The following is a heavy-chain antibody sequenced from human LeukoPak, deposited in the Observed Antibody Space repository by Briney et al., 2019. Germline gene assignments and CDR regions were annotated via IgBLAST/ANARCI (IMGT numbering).Heavy chain of an antibody. CDR1: GYSISSGYY. V-gene: IGHV4-38-2*02. Sequence: SETLSLICTVSGYSISSGYYWGWIRQPPGKGLEWIGSIYHSGSTYYNPSLKSRVTISVDTSKNQFSLKLSSVTAADTAVYYCARVRVTNWFDPWGQGTLVTVSS. J-gene: IGHJ5*02. D-gene: IGHD2-21*02. CDR3: ARVRVTNWFDP. CDR2: IYHSGST.